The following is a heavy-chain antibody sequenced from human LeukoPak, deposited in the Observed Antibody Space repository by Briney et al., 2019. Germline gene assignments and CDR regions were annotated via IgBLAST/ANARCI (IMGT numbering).Heavy chain of an antibody. V-gene: IGHV3-23*01. CDR3: AKVETSGGANCYALDY. CDR1: GFTFNSYA. D-gene: IGHD2-2*01. CDR2: ISGSDGST. Sequence: GGSLRLSCAASGFTFNSYAMTWVRQAPDKGLEWVSAISGSDGSTYYADSVKGRFTISRDDSQNTLYLQMNSLSAEDTAVYYCAKVETSGGANCYALDYWGQGTLVPVSS. J-gene: IGHJ4*02.